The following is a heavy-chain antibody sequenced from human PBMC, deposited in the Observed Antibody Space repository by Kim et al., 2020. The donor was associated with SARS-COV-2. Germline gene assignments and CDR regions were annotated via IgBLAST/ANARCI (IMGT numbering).Heavy chain of an antibody. J-gene: IGHJ5*02. D-gene: IGHD3-10*01. V-gene: IGHV4-59*01. CDR3: ARYGSGSHMAGWFDP. Sequence: SETLSHTCTVSGGSISSYYWSWIRQPPGKGLEWIGYIYYSGSTNYNPSLKSRVTISVDTSKNQFSLKLSSVTAADTAVYYCARYGSGSHMAGWFDPWGQGTLVTVSS. CDR2: IYYSGST. CDR1: GGSISSYY.